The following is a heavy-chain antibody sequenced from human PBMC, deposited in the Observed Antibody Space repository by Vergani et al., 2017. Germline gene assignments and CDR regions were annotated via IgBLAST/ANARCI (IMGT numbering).Heavy chain of an antibody. Sequence: QGQLAQSGAEVKKPGSSVKVSCKASGGTFSSNSISWVRQAPGQGLEWMGRIIPILGTTSYAQKFQGRVTILADESTSTAYMELSSLRSEDTAVYYCAGVVRGVRLTGPDHDAFDIWGQGTMVTVSS. D-gene: IGHD3-10*01. J-gene: IGHJ3*02. CDR3: AGVVRGVRLTGPDHDAFDI. CDR2: IIPILGTT. CDR1: GGTFSSNS. V-gene: IGHV1-69*11.